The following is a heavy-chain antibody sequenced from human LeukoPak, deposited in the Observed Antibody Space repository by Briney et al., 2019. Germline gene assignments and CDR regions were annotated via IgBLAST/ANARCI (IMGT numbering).Heavy chain of an antibody. CDR2: IYYSGST. D-gene: IGHD3-3*01. V-gene: IGHV4-30-4*08. CDR1: GGSISSGDYY. CDR3: ARGVDFWSGYYTDPDDY. Sequence: PSQTLSLTCTVSGGSISSGDYYWSWIRQPPGKGLEWIGYIYYSGSTYYNPSLKSRVTISVDTSKNQFSLELSSVTAADTAVYYCARGVDFWSGYYTDPDDYWGQGTLVTVSS. J-gene: IGHJ4*02.